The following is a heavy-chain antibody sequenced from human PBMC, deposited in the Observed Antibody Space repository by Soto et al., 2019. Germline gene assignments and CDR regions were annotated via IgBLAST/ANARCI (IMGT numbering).Heavy chain of an antibody. Sequence: QVRLVQSGAGVKRPGASVKVSCRASGYTFVDYALHWVRQAPGQGLEWVGWMNPKTGNIKSSHKFEDRVSITRDTATSTAFMELSGLRSEDTAVYFCTREAVVAENWFDPWGQGTLVTVSS. CDR3: TREAVVAENWFDP. CDR1: GYTFVDYA. V-gene: IGHV1-3*01. CDR2: MNPKTGNI. D-gene: IGHD3-22*01. J-gene: IGHJ5*02.